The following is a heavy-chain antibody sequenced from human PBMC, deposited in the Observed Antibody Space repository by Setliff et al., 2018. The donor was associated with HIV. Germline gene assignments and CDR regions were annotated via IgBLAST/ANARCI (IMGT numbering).Heavy chain of an antibody. CDR3: VRHVSSSAVFDP. V-gene: IGHV5-51*01. D-gene: IGHD3-10*01. Sequence: PGESLQISCKGFGYSFTSYLIAWVRQTPGKGLEWMGNIHPRDSDTRYSPSVQGQVTLSVDKSISTAYLQWSSLKASDTAMYYCVRHVSSSAVFDPWGQGTLVTVSS. CDR1: GYSFTSYL. CDR2: IHPRDSDT. J-gene: IGHJ5*02.